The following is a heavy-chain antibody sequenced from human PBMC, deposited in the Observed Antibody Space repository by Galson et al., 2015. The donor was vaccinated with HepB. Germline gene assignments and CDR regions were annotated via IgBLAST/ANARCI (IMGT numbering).Heavy chain of an antibody. CDR3: ARDDHSSGWFDY. Sequence: SLRLSCAASGFTVSSNYMSWVRQAPGKGPEWVSVIYSGGSTYYADSVKGRFTISRDNSKNTLYLQMNSLRAEDTAVYYCARDDHSSGWFDYWGQGTLVTVSS. V-gene: IGHV3-53*01. D-gene: IGHD6-19*01. J-gene: IGHJ4*02. CDR1: GFTVSSNY. CDR2: IYSGGST.